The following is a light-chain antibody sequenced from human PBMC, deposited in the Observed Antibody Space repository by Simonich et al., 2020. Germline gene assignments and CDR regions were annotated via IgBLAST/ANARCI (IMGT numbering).Light chain of an antibody. CDR2: DVS. J-gene: IGLJ3*02. Sequence: QSALTQPASVSGSPGQSITISCTGTSSDVGSFNLVSWYQQHPGKAPKLMIYDVSKRPSGVSNRFSGSKSGNTASLTISGLQAEDEADYYCSSYTSSSTWVFGGGTKLTVL. CDR1: SSDVGSFNL. V-gene: IGLV2-14*02. CDR3: SSYTSSSTWV.